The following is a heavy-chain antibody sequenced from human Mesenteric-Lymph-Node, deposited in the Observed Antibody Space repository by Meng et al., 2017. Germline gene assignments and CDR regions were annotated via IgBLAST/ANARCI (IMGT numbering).Heavy chain of an antibody. Sequence: GESLKISCAASRVSISNYDMGWVRQAPGKGLEWVSGISGSGGATYYADSVKGRFTISRDNSQNTLYLQMDSMRAEDTALYYCAKRLIAVAGRGSYYYYGIDVWGQGTTVTVSS. CDR3: AKRLIAVAGRGSYYYYGIDV. D-gene: IGHD6-19*01. J-gene: IGHJ6*02. CDR2: ISGSGGAT. V-gene: IGHV3-23*01. CDR1: RVSISNYD.